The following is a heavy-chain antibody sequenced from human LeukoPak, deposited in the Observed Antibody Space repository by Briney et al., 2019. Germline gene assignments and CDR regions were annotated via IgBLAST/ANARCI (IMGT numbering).Heavy chain of an antibody. CDR1: GGSISSYY. CDR2: IYYSGSP. J-gene: IGHJ4*02. CDR3: AGAYCSSSNYY. D-gene: IGHD6-6*01. Sequence: SETLSLTCTVSGGSISSYYWSWIRQPPGKGLGWIGHIYYSGSPNHKPSLKSRVTISVDTSKNQFSLKLSSVTAADTAVYFCAGAYCSSSNYYWGQGNPGTVSS. V-gene: IGHV4-59*01.